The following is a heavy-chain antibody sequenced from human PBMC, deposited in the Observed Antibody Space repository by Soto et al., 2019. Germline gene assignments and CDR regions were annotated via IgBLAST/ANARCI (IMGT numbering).Heavy chain of an antibody. V-gene: IGHV4-34*01. CDR3: ARGVISYGDRDGYYYYYMDV. CDR2: INHSGST. J-gene: IGHJ6*03. D-gene: IGHD4-17*01. Sequence: PSETLSLTCAVYGGSFSGYYWSWIRQPPGKGLEWIGEINHSGSTNYNPSLKSRVTISVDTSKNQFSLKLSSVTAADTAVYYCARGVISYGDRDGYYYYYMDVWGKGTTVTVSS. CDR1: GGSFSGYY.